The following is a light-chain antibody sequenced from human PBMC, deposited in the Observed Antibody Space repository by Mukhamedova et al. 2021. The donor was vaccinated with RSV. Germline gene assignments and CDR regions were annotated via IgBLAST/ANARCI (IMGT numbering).Light chain of an antibody. CDR2: GDS. CDR3: QHYLTTPPFT. V-gene: IGKV1-NL1*01. Sequence: WYQRRVHGKGPNLLLYGDSRLESGVLSRFTGSGSGTEYTLIINSLQPEDFATYYCQHYLTTPPFTFGPGTKVDIK. J-gene: IGKJ3*01.